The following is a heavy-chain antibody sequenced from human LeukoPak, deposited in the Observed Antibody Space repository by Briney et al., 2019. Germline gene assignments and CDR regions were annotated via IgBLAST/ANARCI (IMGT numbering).Heavy chain of an antibody. CDR3: ARGVAPRRFDY. D-gene: IGHD6-6*01. CDR2: MHTSGST. Sequence: SETLSLTCTVSGGSIISYYWNWIRQPAGRGLKWIGRMHTSGSTNYNPSLKSRVTMSVDTSKNQLSLKLTSVTAADTAVYYCARGVAPRRFDYWGQGTLVTVSS. CDR1: GGSIISYY. J-gene: IGHJ4*02. V-gene: IGHV4-4*07.